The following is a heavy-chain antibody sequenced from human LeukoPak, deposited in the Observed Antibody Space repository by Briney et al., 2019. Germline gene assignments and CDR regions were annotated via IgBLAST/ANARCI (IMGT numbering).Heavy chain of an antibody. Sequence: PSETLSLTCIVSGGSISSHYWTWIRQPPGKGLEYIGYIYYSGNTNYNPSLKSRVTISVDRSKNQFSLKPTSVTAEDTAVYYCARINSGWYFDYWGQGTLVTVSS. CDR1: GGSISSHY. CDR3: ARINSGWYFDY. V-gene: IGHV4-59*11. D-gene: IGHD6-19*01. CDR2: IYYSGNT. J-gene: IGHJ4*02.